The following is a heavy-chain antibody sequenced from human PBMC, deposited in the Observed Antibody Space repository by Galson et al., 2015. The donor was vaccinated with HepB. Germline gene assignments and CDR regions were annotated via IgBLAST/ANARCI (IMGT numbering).Heavy chain of an antibody. CDR3: ARGQRLAYCGGDCLSAFDI. CDR1: GYTFTSYD. Sequence: SVKVSCKASGYTFTSYDINWVRQATGQGLEWMGWMNPNSGNTGYAQKFQGRVTVTRNTSISTAYMELSSLRSEDTAVYYCARGQRLAYCGGDCLSAFDIWGQGTMVTVSS. D-gene: IGHD2-21*01. J-gene: IGHJ3*02. CDR2: MNPNSGNT. V-gene: IGHV1-8*01.